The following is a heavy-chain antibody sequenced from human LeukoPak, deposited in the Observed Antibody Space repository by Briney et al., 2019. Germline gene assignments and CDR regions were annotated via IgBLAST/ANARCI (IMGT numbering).Heavy chain of an antibody. V-gene: IGHV3-48*03. J-gene: IGHJ4*02. CDR3: ARDDPYSSFVPDY. Sequence: GGSLRLSCAASGFTFSTYEMNWLRQAPGKGLEWVSYIRSSGSAKYYADSVKGRFTISRDNAKNSLYLQMNSLRVEDTAVYYCARDDPYSSFVPDYWAREPWSPSPQ. CDR2: IRSSGSAK. D-gene: IGHD6-6*01. CDR1: GFTFSTYE.